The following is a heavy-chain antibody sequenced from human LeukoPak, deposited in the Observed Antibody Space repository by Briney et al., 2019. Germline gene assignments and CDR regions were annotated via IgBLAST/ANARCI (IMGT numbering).Heavy chain of an antibody. CDR1: GFTFSSYG. J-gene: IGHJ6*03. CDR3: AKANRCSVGSYTNCYYYYYMDV. CDR2: IRYDGSNK. D-gene: IGHD2-2*02. V-gene: IGHV3-30*02. Sequence: PGGSLRLSCAASGFTFSSYGMHWVRQAPGKGLEWVAFIRYDGSNKYYADSVKGRFTISRDNSKNTLYLQMNSLRAEDTAVYYCAKANRCSVGSYTNCYYYYYMDVWGKGTTVTVSS.